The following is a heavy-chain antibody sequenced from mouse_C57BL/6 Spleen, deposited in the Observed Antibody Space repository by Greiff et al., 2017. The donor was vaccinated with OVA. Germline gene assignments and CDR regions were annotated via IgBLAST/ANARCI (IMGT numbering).Heavy chain of an antibody. CDR3: ARWHYGSSPYWYFDV. Sequence: QVQLQQSGAELVKPGASVKISCKASGYAFSSYWMNWVKQRPGKGLEWIGQIYPGDGDTNYTGKFKGKATLTADKSSSTAYMQLSSLTSEDSAVYFGARWHYGSSPYWYFDVWGTGTTVTVSS. CDR1: GYAFSSYW. V-gene: IGHV1-80*01. D-gene: IGHD1-1*01. CDR2: IYPGDGDT. J-gene: IGHJ1*03.